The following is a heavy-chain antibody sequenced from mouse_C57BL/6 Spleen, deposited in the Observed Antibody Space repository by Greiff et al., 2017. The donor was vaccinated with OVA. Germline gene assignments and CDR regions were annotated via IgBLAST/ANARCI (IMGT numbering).Heavy chain of an antibody. V-gene: IGHV1-53*01. D-gene: IGHD2-3*01. CDR1: GYTFTSYW. J-gene: IGHJ2*01. CDR3: ARADGYYRYYFDY. Sequence: VKLQQPGTELVKPGASVKLSCKASGYTFTSYWMHWVKQRPGQGLEWIGNINPSNGGTNYNEKFKSKATLTVDKSSSTAYMQLSSLTSEDSAVYYCARADGYYRYYFDYWGQGTTLTVSS. CDR2: INPSNGGT.